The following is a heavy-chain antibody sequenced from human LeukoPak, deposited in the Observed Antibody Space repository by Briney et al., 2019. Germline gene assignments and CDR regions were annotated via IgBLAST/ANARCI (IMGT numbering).Heavy chain of an antibody. Sequence: PSQTLSLTCAVSGGSISSGGYSWSWIRQPPGKGLEWIGYIYYSGSTNYNPSLKSRVTISVDTSKNQFSLKLSSVTAADTAVYYCARDKAGTDYYYGMDVWGKGTTVTVSS. V-gene: IGHV4-30-4*07. CDR2: IYYSGST. J-gene: IGHJ6*04. D-gene: IGHD6-19*01. CDR3: ARDKAGTDYYYGMDV. CDR1: GGSISSGGYS.